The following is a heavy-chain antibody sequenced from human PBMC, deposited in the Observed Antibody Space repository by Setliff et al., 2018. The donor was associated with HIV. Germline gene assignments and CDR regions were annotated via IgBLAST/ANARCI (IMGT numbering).Heavy chain of an antibody. Sequence: SGPTLVNPTQTLTLTCTFSGFSLSTSGMRVTWIRQPPGKALEWLARIDWGDDKFYSTSLKTRLTISKDTSKNQVVLTMTNMDPVDTATYYCARGPYGPPDAFDIWGQGTMVTVSS. D-gene: IGHD3-10*01. CDR3: ARGPYGPPDAFDI. J-gene: IGHJ3*02. CDR2: IDWGDDK. CDR1: GFSLSTSGMR. V-gene: IGHV2-70*04.